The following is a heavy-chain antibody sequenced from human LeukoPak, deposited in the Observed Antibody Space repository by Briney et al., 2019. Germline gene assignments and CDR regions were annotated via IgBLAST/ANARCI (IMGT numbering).Heavy chain of an antibody. V-gene: IGHV3-74*01. Sequence: GGSLRLSCAGSGFTFTRSWMHWVRQAPGKGLVWVSRINVEGTTTTYADSVEGRFTISRDENTLYLQMNHLRVDDTAVYYCTRGGEEPFDYWGQGTLVTVSS. CDR3: TRGGEEPFDY. D-gene: IGHD3-10*01. CDR2: INVEGTTT. J-gene: IGHJ4*02. CDR1: GFTFTRSW.